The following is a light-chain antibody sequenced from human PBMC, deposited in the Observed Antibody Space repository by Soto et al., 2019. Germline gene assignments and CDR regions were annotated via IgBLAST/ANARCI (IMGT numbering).Light chain of an antibody. CDR3: QQTFSSPLLT. CDR2: AAS. V-gene: IGKV1-39*01. CDR1: QSISSY. Sequence: DIQMTQSPSSLSASVGDKVTITCRASQSISSYLNWYQQKPGKAPNLLIFAASSLQSGVPSRFSGSGSGTDFTLTISSLQPEDFATYYCQQTFSSPLLTFGGGTKVETK. J-gene: IGKJ4*01.